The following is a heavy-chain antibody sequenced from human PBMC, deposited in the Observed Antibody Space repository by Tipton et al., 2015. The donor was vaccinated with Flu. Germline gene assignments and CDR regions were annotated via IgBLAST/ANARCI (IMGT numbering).Heavy chain of an antibody. D-gene: IGHD5-12*01. J-gene: IGHJ3*02. V-gene: IGHV3-48*03. CDR2: ISSSGSTI. Sequence: SLRLSCAASGFTFSSYEMNWVRQAPGKGLEWVSYISSSGSTIYYADSVKGRFTISRDNAKNSLYLQMNSLRAEDTAVYYCAKTPGTRHVDKHHDAFDIWGQGTMVTVSS. CDR3: AKTPGTRHVDKHHDAFDI. CDR1: GFTFSSYE.